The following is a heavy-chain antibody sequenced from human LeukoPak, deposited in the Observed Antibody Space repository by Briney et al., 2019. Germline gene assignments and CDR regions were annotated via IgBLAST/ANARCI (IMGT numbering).Heavy chain of an antibody. CDR1: GGTFSSYA. J-gene: IGHJ3*02. Sequence: SVKVSCKASGGTFSSYAISWVRQAPGQGLEWMGGIIPIFGTANYAQKFQGRVTITADESTSTAYMELSSLGSEDTAVYYCARGGYYDSSGYYYGDAFDIWGQGTMVTVSS. CDR2: IIPIFGTA. V-gene: IGHV1-69*01. CDR3: ARGGYYDSSGYYYGDAFDI. D-gene: IGHD3-22*01.